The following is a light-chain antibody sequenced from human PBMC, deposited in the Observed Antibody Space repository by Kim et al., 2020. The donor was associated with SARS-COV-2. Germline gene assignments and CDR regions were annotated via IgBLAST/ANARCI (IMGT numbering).Light chain of an antibody. V-gene: IGLV10-54*01. J-gene: IGLJ3*02. CDR3: SAWDSSLNVWV. CDR2: RNN. CDR1: SNNVGNQG. Sequence: QAGLTQPPSVSKGLRQTATLTCTGNSNNVGNQGVAWLQQHQGHPPKLLSYRNNNRPSGISERLSASRSGNTASLTITGLQPEDEADYYCSAWDSSLNVWVFGGGTQLTVL.